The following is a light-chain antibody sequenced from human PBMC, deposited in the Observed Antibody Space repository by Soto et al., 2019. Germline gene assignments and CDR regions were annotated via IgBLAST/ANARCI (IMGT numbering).Light chain of an antibody. CDR1: QSVSTSY. Sequence: DIVLTQSPGTLSLSPGDRATLSCRASQSVSTSYLAWYQQKPGQAPRLLIYGASSRATGIPDRFSGSGSGTDFTLTISRLEPEDFAVYYCQQYGSSPRVTFGQGTRLEIK. CDR2: GAS. CDR3: QQYGSSPRVT. V-gene: IGKV3-20*01. J-gene: IGKJ5*01.